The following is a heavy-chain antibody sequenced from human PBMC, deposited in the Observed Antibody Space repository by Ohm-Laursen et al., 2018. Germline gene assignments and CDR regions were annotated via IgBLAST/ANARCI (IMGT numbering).Heavy chain of an antibody. D-gene: IGHD2-8*01. Sequence: SLRLSCSASGFTFSSYEMNWVRQAPGKGLEWVSYISSSGSTIYYADSVKGRFTIPRDNAKNSLYLHMSSLRAEDTAIYYCARDDGAYARRSGMDVWGQGTTVTVSS. V-gene: IGHV3-48*03. CDR2: ISSSGSTI. CDR1: GFTFSSYE. CDR3: ARDDGAYARRSGMDV. J-gene: IGHJ6*02.